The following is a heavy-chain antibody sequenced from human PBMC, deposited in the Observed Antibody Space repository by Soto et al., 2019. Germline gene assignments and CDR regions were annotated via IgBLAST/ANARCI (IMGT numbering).Heavy chain of an antibody. CDR1: GTSVTSYSYY. V-gene: IGHV4-61*01. Sequence: SETLSLTCTVSGTSVTSYSYYWNWIRQPPGKGLEWIGYVFESENTKYNPSLNGRASISVDKSKNQFSLPLTSVTAADTAVYYCTRARISMIAYYWGPGTLVTVSS. J-gene: IGHJ4*02. CDR2: VFESENT. CDR3: TRARISMIAYY. D-gene: IGHD3-16*01.